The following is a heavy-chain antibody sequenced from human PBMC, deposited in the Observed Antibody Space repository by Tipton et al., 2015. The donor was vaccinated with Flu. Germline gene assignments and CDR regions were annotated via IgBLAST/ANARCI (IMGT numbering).Heavy chain of an antibody. J-gene: IGHJ6*03. D-gene: IGHD1-26*01. Sequence: QLVQSGAEVKKPGESLKISCKGFGYSFTTYWIGWVRQMPGKGLEWMGIIYPGDSDTRYSPSFQGQVTISADKSISTAYLQWSSLKASDPAMYYCARLGPGGVLPASYCDDDYYMDVWGKGTTVTVSS. V-gene: IGHV5-51*01. CDR2: IYPGDSDT. CDR1: GYSFTTYW. CDR3: ARLGPGGVLPASYCDDDYYMDV.